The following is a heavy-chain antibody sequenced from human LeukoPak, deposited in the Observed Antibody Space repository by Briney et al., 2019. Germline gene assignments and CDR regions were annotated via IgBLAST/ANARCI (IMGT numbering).Heavy chain of an antibody. CDR2: IKQDGSEK. J-gene: IGHJ4*02. CDR1: GFTFSSYW. V-gene: IGHV3-7*03. Sequence: GGSLRLSCATSGFTFSSYWMQWVRQAPGKGLEWVANIKQDGSEKYYADSVKGRFIISRDNAKNALYLQMSSLRTEDTAIYYCARRYFDYWGQGTLVTVSS. CDR3: ARRYFDY.